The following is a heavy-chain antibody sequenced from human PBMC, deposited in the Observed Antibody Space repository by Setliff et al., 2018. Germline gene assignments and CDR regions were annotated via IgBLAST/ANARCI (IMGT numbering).Heavy chain of an antibody. J-gene: IGHJ3*02. CDR3: ARASYYYDSSGYYGAGAFDI. D-gene: IGHD3-22*01. CDR1: GGFISSYY. Sequence: KTSETLSLTCTVSGGFISSYYWSWIRQPPGKGLEWIGYIYYSGSTNYNPSLKSRVTISVDTSKNQFSLKLSSVTAADTAVYYCARASYYYDSSGYYGAGAFDIWGQGTMVTVSS. V-gene: IGHV4-59*01. CDR2: IYYSGST.